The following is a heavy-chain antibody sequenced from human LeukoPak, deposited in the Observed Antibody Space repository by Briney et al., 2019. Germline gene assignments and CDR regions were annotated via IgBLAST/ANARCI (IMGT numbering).Heavy chain of an antibody. Sequence: PSETLSLTCAVYGGSFSGYYWSWIRQPPGKGLEWIGEINHSGSTNYNPSLKSRVTISVDTSKNQFSLKLSSVTAADTAVYYCAAGYSSSRYYMDVWGKGTTVTVSS. J-gene: IGHJ6*03. V-gene: IGHV4-34*01. CDR2: INHSGST. D-gene: IGHD6-13*01. CDR1: GGSFSGYY. CDR3: AAGYSSSRYYMDV.